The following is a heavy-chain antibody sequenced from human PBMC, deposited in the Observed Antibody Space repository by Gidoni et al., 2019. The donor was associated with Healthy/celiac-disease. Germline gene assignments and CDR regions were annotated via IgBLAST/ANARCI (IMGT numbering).Heavy chain of an antibody. CDR3: AKDPGPHRYSYGYVDY. Sequence: EVQLLESGGGLVQPGGSLGLSCAASGFTFGSYAMSWVRQAPGKGLEWVSAISGSGGSTYYADSVKGRFTISRDNSKNTLYLQMNSLRAEDTAVYYCAKDPGPHRYSYGYVDYWGQGTLVTVSS. CDR2: ISGSGGST. CDR1: GFTFGSYA. J-gene: IGHJ4*02. D-gene: IGHD5-18*01. V-gene: IGHV3-23*01.